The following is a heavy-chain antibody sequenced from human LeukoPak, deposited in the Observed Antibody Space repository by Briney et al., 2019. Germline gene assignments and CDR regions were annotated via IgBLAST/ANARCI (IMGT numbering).Heavy chain of an antibody. CDR3: AKEYTGTFSPFPSYFDN. D-gene: IGHD1-26*01. J-gene: IGHJ4*02. CDR2: ISSNGGST. V-gene: IGHV3-64*01. CDR1: GFTFSSYA. Sequence: PPGGSLRLSCAASGFTFSSYAMHWVRQAPGKGLEYVSAISSNGGSTYYANSVKGRFTISRDNSKNTLYLQMNSLRAEDTAIYYCAKEYTGTFSPFPSYFDNWGQGTLVTVSS.